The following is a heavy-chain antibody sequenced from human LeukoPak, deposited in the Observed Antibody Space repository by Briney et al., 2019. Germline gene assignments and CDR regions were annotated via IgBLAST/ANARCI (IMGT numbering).Heavy chain of an antibody. J-gene: IGHJ3*01. Sequence: GGSLRLSCTASGFTFSSYAMNWVRQAPGKGLEWVSGIGAGGTITYNADSVKGRFTISRDNSKNMLYLETNSLRAEDTAVYYCARAPSNSWHVFDLWGQGTMVTVSS. D-gene: IGHD2-2*01. CDR1: GFTFSSYA. V-gene: IGHV3-23*01. CDR2: IGAGGTIT. CDR3: ARAPSNSWHVFDL.